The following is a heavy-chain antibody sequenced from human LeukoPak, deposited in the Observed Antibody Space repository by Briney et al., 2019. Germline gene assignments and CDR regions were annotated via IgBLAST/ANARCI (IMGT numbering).Heavy chain of an antibody. V-gene: IGHV4-30-4*08. D-gene: IGHD2/OR15-2a*01. CDR1: GGSISSGDYY. CDR2: IYDSGSS. J-gene: IGHJ4*02. Sequence: SETLSLTCTVSGGSISSGDYYWSWIRQPPGKGLEWIGYIYDSGSSFYNPSLKSRVTISVDTSKNHVSLNLSSVTAADTAVYYCARGNNPYYFDYWGQGTLVTVSS. CDR3: ARGNNPYYFDY.